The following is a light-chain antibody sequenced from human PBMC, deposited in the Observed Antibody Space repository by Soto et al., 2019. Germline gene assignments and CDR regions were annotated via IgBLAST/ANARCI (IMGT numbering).Light chain of an antibody. CDR3: QQRSNWSIT. CDR2: DAS. V-gene: IGKV3-11*01. CDR1: QSVSSY. Sequence: EIVLTQSPATLSLSPGERATLSCRASQSVSSYLAWYQQKPGQAPRLLIYDASNRATGIPARFSGSGSGTAFTLTISSLEPEDFAVYYCQQRSNWSITFGQGTRMKIK. J-gene: IGKJ5*01.